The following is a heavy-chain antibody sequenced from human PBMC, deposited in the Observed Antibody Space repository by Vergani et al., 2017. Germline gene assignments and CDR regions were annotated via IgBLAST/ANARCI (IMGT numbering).Heavy chain of an antibody. CDR2: IKQDGSEK. CDR1: GFTFSSYW. CDR3: ARDDRILYYYGMDG. Sequence: EVQLVESGGGLVQPGGSLRLSCAASGFTFSSYWMSWVRQAPGKGLEWVANIKQDGSEKYYVDSVKGRFTISRDNAKNSLYLQMNSLRAEDTAVYYCARDDRILYYYGMDGWGQGTTVTVSS. J-gene: IGHJ6*02. V-gene: IGHV3-7*01.